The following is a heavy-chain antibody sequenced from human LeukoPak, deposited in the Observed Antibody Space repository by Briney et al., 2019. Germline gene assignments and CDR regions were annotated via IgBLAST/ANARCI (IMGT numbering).Heavy chain of an antibody. Sequence: PPQTLSLTCTVSGGSISSGGYYWSWIRQHPGKGLEWIGYIYYSGSTYYNPSLKSRVTISVDTSKNQFSLKLSSVTAADTAVYYCARGGVIPATIGADWFDPWGQGTLVTVSS. CDR1: GGSISSGGYY. D-gene: IGHD2-2*02. V-gene: IGHV4-31*03. CDR3: ARGGVIPATIGADWFDP. CDR2: IYYSGST. J-gene: IGHJ5*02.